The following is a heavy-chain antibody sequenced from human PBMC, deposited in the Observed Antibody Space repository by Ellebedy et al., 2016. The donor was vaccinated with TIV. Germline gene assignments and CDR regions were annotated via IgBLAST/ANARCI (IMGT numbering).Heavy chain of an antibody. D-gene: IGHD2-21*01. CDR3: TPWGLGGY. CDR1: GFTFSGYW. J-gene: IGHJ4*02. CDR2: ISNDGSST. V-gene: IGHV3-74*01. Sequence: PGGSLRLSCEASGFTFSGYWMPWVRQAPGRGLVWVSRISNDGSSTSYADSVKGRFTISRDNATNTLYLQMNSLRAEDTAAYYCTPWGLGGYWGQGTLVTVSS.